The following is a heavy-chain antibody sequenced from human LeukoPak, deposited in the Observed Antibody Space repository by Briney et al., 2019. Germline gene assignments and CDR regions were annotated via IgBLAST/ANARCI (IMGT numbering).Heavy chain of an antibody. D-gene: IGHD3-9*01. CDR2: IIPIFGTA. CDR1: GGTFSSYA. J-gene: IGHJ3*02. V-gene: IGHV1-69*06. Sequence: ASVKVSCKASGGTFSSYAISWVRQAPGQGLEWMGGIIPIFGTANHAQKFQGRVTITADKSTSTAYMELSSLRSEDTAVYYCARGRLVPDAFDIWGQGTMVTVSS. CDR3: ARGRLVPDAFDI.